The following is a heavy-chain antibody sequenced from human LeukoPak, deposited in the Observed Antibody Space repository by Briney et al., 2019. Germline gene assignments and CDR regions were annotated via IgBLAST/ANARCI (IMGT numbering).Heavy chain of an antibody. CDR3: AREGLNGYSYVTFDY. CDR2: ISAYNGNT. J-gene: IGHJ4*02. D-gene: IGHD5-18*01. Sequence: ASVKVSCKASGYTFPSYGISWVRQAPGQGLEWMGWISAYNGNTNYAQKLQGRVTMTTDTSTSTAYMELRSLRSDDTAVYYCAREGLNGYSYVTFDYWGQGTLVTVSS. V-gene: IGHV1-18*01. CDR1: GYTFPSYG.